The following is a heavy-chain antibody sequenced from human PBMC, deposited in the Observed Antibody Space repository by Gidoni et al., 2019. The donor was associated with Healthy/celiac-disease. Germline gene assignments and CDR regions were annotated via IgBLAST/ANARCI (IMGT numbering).Heavy chain of an antibody. V-gene: IGHV4-30-4*01. Sequence: QVQLQESGPGLVKPSQTLSLTCTVSGGSISSGDSYWSWIRQPPGKGLEWIGYIYYSGSTYYNPSLKSRVTISVDTSKNQISLKLSSVPAADTAVYYCAREVQWLVTRGSRGGQTRTGFDPWGQGTLVTVSS. D-gene: IGHD6-19*01. J-gene: IGHJ5*02. CDR2: IYYSGST. CDR3: AREVQWLVTRGSRGGQTRTGFDP. CDR1: GGSISSGDSY.